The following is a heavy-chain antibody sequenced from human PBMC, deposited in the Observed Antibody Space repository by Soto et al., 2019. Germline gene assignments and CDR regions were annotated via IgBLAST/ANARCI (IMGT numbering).Heavy chain of an antibody. Sequence: GGSLRLSCAASGFTFSSYSMNWVRQAPGKGLEWVSSISSSSSYIYYADSVKGRFTISRDNAKNSLYLQMNSLRAEDTAVYYCARDRISAQYDYIWGSYPRYYFDYWGQGTPVTVSS. J-gene: IGHJ4*02. CDR2: ISSSSSYI. V-gene: IGHV3-21*01. CDR1: GFTFSSYS. D-gene: IGHD3-16*01. CDR3: ARDRISAQYDYIWGSYPRYYFDY.